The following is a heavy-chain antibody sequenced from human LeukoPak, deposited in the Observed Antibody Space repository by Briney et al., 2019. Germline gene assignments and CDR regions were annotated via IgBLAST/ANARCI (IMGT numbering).Heavy chain of an antibody. CDR1: GFTFGDYA. J-gene: IGHJ6*02. CDR2: IRGKAYGGTT. D-gene: IGHD3-10*01. V-gene: IGHV3-49*03. CDR3: TRESHYYGSGSYGGNYYYYGMDV. Sequence: GGSLRLSCTASGFTFGDYAMSWFRQAPGKGLEWVGFIRGKAYGGTTEYAASVKGRFTISRDDSKSIAYLQMNSLKTEDTAVYYCTRESHYYGSGSYGGNYYYYGMDVWGQGTTVTVSS.